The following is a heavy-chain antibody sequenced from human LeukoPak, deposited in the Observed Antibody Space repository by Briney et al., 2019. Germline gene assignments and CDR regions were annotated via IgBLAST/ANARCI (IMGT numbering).Heavy chain of an antibody. V-gene: IGHV4-59*01. CDR2: IYYSGST. CDR3: ARELVTSDYYYYGMDV. J-gene: IGHJ6*02. D-gene: IGHD5-18*01. Sequence: SETLSLTCTVSGGSISSYYWSWIRQPPGKGLEWIGYIYYSGSTNYNPSLKSRVTISADTSKNQFSLKLSSVTAADTAVYYCARELVTSDYYYYGMDVWGQGTTVTVSS. CDR1: GGSISSYY.